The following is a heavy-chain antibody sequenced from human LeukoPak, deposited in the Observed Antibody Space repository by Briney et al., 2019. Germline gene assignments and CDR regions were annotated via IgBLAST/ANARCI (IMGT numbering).Heavy chain of an antibody. CDR1: GGSISSYY. V-gene: IGHV4-59*01. D-gene: IGHD4-11*01. Sequence: SETLSLTCTVSGGSISSYYWSWIRQPPGKGLEWIGYIYYSGSTNYNPSLKSRVTISVDTSKNQLSLKLSSVTAADTAVYCCARALQAGLDAFDIWGQGTMVTVSS. J-gene: IGHJ3*02. CDR3: ARALQAGLDAFDI. CDR2: IYYSGST.